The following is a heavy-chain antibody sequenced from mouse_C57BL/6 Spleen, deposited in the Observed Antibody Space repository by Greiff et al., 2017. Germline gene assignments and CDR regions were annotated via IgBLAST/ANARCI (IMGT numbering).Heavy chain of an antibody. V-gene: IGHV5-6*01. CDR3: ARQTTQDYFDY. D-gene: IGHD1-1*01. Sequence: EVKLVESGGDLVKPGGSLKLSCAASGFTFSSYGMSWVRQTPDKGLEWVATISSCGGYTYYPYSVKGRFTITRDNAKNTLYLQMSSLKTEDTAMYYCARQTTQDYFDYWGQGTTLTVSS. CDR1: GFTFSSYG. J-gene: IGHJ2*01. CDR2: ISSCGGYT.